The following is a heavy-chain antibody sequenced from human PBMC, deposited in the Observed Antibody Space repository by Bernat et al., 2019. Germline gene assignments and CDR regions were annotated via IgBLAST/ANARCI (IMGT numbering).Heavy chain of an antibody. V-gene: IGHV4-39*01. Sequence: QLQLQESGPGLVKPSETLSLTCTVSGGSISSSSYYWGWIRQPPGKGLEWIGSIYYSGSTYYNPSLKSRVTMSVDRSKNQFSLKLSSVTAADTAVYDCARKVDSGYDLWGPDFDYRGQGTLVTVSS. CDR3: ARKVDSGYDLWGPDFDY. D-gene: IGHD5-12*01. CDR2: IYYSGST. J-gene: IGHJ4*02. CDR1: GGSISSSSYY.